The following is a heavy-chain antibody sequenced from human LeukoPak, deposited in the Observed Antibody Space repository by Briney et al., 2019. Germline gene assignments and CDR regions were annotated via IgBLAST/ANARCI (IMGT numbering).Heavy chain of an antibody. CDR1: GYSFTSYW. D-gene: IGHD3-16*01. V-gene: IGHV5-51*01. J-gene: IGHJ6*04. Sequence: GESLKISCKGSGYSFTSYWIGWVRQMPGKGLEWMGIIYPGDSDTRYSPSFQGQVTISADKSISTAYLQWSSLKASDTAMYYCARNPLQIGGCYSDLGVYFKGVWGKGTTVTVSS. CDR3: ARNPLQIGGCYSDLGVYFKGV. CDR2: IYPGDSDT.